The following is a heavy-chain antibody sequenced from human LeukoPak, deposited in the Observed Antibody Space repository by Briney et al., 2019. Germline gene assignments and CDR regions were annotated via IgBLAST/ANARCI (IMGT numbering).Heavy chain of an antibody. Sequence: SETLSLTCTVSGGSINSYYWSWLRQPAGKGLEWIGRIYTSGSTNYNPSLKSRVTMSVDTSKNQFSLKLSSVTAADTAVYYCARANYPYCSSTSCYLDIWGQGTMVTVSS. CDR1: GGSINSYY. V-gene: IGHV4-4*07. CDR3: ARANYPYCSSTSCYLDI. D-gene: IGHD2-2*01. J-gene: IGHJ3*02. CDR2: IYTSGST.